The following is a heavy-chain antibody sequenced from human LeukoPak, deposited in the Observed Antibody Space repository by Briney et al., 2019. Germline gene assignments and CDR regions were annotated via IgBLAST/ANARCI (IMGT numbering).Heavy chain of an antibody. D-gene: IGHD6-6*01. V-gene: IGHV3-21*01. CDR2: ITGSSSYI. CDR3: ASGFSSSPYFDY. CDR1: GFTFSTYY. J-gene: IGHJ4*02. Sequence: PGGSLRLSCAASGFTFSTYYMNWVRQAPGKGLDWVSFITGSSSYIYYTDSVKGRFTISRANAKNSLFLQMNSLRDEDTAVYYCASGFSSSPYFDYWGQGTLVTVSS.